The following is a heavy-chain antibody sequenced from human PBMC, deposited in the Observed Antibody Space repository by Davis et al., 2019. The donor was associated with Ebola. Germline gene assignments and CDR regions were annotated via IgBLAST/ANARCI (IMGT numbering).Heavy chain of an antibody. CDR1: GFTVINNY. CDR3: AREWLPHAFDI. V-gene: IGHV3-53*01. D-gene: IGHD5-24*01. CDR2: INSGGRT. Sequence: GESLKISCTASGFTVINNYMSWVRQAPGTGLEWVSFINSGGRTQYADSVKGRFTISRDNSKNTLYLQMNSLRAEDTAVYYCAREWLPHAFDIWGQGTMVTISS. J-gene: IGHJ3*02.